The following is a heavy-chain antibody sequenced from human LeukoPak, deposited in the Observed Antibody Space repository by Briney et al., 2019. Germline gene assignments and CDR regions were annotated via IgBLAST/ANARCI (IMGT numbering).Heavy chain of an antibody. Sequence: SVKVSCKASGGTFSGYAISWVRQAPGQGLEWMGGVIPIFGTANYAQKFQGRVTITTDESTSTAYMELSSLRSEDTAVYYCARVHDYGDYDYWGQGTLVTVSS. CDR2: VIPIFGTA. V-gene: IGHV1-69*05. J-gene: IGHJ4*02. CDR3: ARVHDYGDYDY. CDR1: GGTFSGYA. D-gene: IGHD4-17*01.